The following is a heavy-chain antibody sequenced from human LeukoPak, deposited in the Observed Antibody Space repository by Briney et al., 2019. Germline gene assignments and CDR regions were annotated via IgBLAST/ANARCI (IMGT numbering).Heavy chain of an antibody. Sequence: SGTLSLTCAVYGGSFSGYYWSWIRQPPGKGLEWIGEINHSGSTNYNPSLKSRVTISVDTSKNQFSLKLSSVTAADTAVYYCARGRVLAGYWGQGTLVTVSS. D-gene: IGHD4/OR15-4a*01. V-gene: IGHV4-34*01. CDR1: GGSFSGYY. CDR3: ARGRVLAGY. J-gene: IGHJ4*02. CDR2: INHSGST.